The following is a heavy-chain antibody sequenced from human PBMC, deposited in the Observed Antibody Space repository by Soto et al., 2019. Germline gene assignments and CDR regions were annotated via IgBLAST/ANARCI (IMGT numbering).Heavy chain of an antibody. CDR2: IKQDGSEK. CDR3: ARDSTTFSDFWSGLAYFDY. V-gene: IGHV3-7*01. D-gene: IGHD3-3*01. CDR1: GFTFSSYW. Sequence: GGSLRLSCAASGFTFSSYWMSWVRQAPGKGLEWVANIKQDGSEKYYVDSVKGRFTISRDNAKNSLYLQMNSLRAEDTAVYYCARDSTTFSDFWSGLAYFDYWGQGPLVTVS. J-gene: IGHJ4*02.